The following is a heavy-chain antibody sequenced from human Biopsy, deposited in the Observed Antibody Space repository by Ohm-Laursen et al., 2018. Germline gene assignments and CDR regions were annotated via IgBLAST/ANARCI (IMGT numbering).Heavy chain of an antibody. CDR3: ARLGSGDYFPTFLDF. D-gene: IGHD5-12*01. CDR1: GVSINGGRYY. Sequence: TLSLTCTVSGVSINGGRYYWNWIRHHPGKSLEWIGNIFYSANTYYNPSLKSRVTTSVDTSKNQFSLKLSSVTAADTAVYYCARLGSGDYFPTFLDFWGQGALVTVSS. J-gene: IGHJ4*02. V-gene: IGHV4-31*03. CDR2: IFYSANT.